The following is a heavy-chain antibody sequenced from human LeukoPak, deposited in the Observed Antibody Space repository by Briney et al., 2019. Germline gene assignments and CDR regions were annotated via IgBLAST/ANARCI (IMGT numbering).Heavy chain of an antibody. CDR1: GGSFSGYY. Sequence: SETLSLTCAVYGGSFSGYYWSWVRQPPGKGLEWIGEINDSGSTNYNPSLKSRVTISVDTSKNQFSLKLSSVTAADTAVYYCARGNHYYYDSSGHPYFDYWGQGTLVTVS. CDR3: ARGNHYYYDSSGHPYFDY. D-gene: IGHD3-22*01. V-gene: IGHV4-34*01. J-gene: IGHJ4*02. CDR2: INDSGST.